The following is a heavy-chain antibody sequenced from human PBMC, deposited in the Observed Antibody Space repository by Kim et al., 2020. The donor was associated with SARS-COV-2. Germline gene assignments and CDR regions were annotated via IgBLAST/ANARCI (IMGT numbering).Heavy chain of an antibody. CDR3: AKGSGGGSCYSRLSFCYYYYGMDV. CDR2: ISGSGGST. D-gene: IGHD2-15*01. CDR1: GFTFSSYA. V-gene: IGHV3-23*01. Sequence: GGSLRLSCAASGFTFSSYAMSWVRQAPGKGLEWVSAISGSGGSTYYADSVKGRFTISRDNSKNTLYLQMNSLRAEDTAVYYCAKGSGGGSCYSRLSFCYYYYGMDVWGQGTTVTVSS. J-gene: IGHJ6*02.